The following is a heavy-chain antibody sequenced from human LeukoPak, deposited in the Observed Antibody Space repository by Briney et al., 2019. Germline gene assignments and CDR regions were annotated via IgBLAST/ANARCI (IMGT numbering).Heavy chain of an antibody. D-gene: IGHD3-3*01. Sequence: SETLSLTCTVSGYSISTGYYWDWIRQPPGKGLEWIGTFYHGGSTYYNPSLKSRVTISVDTSKNQFSLNLTSVTAADTAVYYCARGTQNYYDFWSGYYTDSFNFDYWGQGTLVTVSS. V-gene: IGHV4-38-2*02. J-gene: IGHJ4*02. CDR3: ARGTQNYYDFWSGYYTDSFNFDY. CDR2: FYHGGST. CDR1: GYSISTGYY.